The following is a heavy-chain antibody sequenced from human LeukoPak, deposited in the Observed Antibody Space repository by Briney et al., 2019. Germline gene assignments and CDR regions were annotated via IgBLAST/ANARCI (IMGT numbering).Heavy chain of an antibody. CDR1: GDSVSSNSAA. Sequence: SQTLSLTCAISGDSVSSNSAAWNWIRQSPSRGLEWLGRTYYRSKWYNDYVVSVKSRITINPDTSKHYFSLKLQSVTPEDTSVYYCARVGTVVRGVIHFDYWGQGTLVTVSS. CDR2: TYYRSKWYN. V-gene: IGHV6-1*01. D-gene: IGHD3-10*01. J-gene: IGHJ4*02. CDR3: ARVGTVVRGVIHFDY.